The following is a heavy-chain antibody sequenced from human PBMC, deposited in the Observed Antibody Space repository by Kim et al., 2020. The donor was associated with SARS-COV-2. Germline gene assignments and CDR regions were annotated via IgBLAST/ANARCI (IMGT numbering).Heavy chain of an antibody. V-gene: IGHV4-4*06. Sequence: LKSRVTMSVDTSKNQFSLKLSSVTAADTAVYYCARDGKSPRPFFYYGMDVWGQGTTVTVSS. J-gene: IGHJ6*02. D-gene: IGHD2-15*01. CDR3: ARDGKSPRPFFYYGMDV.